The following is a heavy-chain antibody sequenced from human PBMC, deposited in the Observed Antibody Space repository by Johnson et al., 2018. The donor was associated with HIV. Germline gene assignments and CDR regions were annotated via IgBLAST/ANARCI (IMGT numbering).Heavy chain of an antibody. Sequence: EQLVESGGDLVQPGGSLRLSCAASGFTFNSFWLSWVRQAPGKGLEWVANINLDGSEKYYVDSVKGRFTISRDNVRNSVYLQMNSLGVEDTGFYYCARAKGWELRDAFDIWGQGTMVTVSS. D-gene: IGHD1-26*01. CDR2: INLDGSEK. CDR3: ARAKGWELRDAFDI. J-gene: IGHJ3*02. V-gene: IGHV3-7*01. CDR1: GFTFNSFW.